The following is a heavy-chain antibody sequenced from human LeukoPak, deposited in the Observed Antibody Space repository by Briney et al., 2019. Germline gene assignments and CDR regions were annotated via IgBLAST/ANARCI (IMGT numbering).Heavy chain of an antibody. J-gene: IGHJ4*02. CDR2: INPNSGGT. Sequence: ASVKVSCKAAGYTFAGYYMHWVRQARGQGVEWMGWINPNSGGTNYAQKFQGRVTMTRDTSISTAYMELSRLRSDDTAVYYCAREEELTGEFDYWGQGTLVTVSS. CDR3: AREEELTGEFDY. CDR1: GYTFAGYY. V-gene: IGHV1-2*02. D-gene: IGHD7-27*01.